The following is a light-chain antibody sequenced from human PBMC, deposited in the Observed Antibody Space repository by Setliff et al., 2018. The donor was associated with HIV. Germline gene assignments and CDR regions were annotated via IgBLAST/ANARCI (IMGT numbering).Light chain of an antibody. V-gene: IGLV2-14*03. Sequence: QSALAQPASLSGSPGQSVDISCTGGSGDIGTYNYVSWYQQHPGKAPKLLIYNVANRPSGVSDRFSGSKSGNTASLTISGLQAEDEADYYCSSFSTSSTPSVFGTGTKVTVL. CDR2: NVA. CDR1: SGDIGTYNY. CDR3: SSFSTSSTPSV. J-gene: IGLJ1*01.